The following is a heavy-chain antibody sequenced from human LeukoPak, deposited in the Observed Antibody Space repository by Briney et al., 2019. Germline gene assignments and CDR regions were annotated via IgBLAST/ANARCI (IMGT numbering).Heavy chain of an antibody. D-gene: IGHD3-9*01. Sequence: GASVKVSCKASGYTFTSYGISWVRQAPGQGLEWMGWISAYNGNTNYAQKLQGRVTMTTDTSTSTAYMELRSLRSDDTAVYYCARRFVNYDIFSGPIFDYWGQGTLVTVSS. CDR1: GYTFTSYG. CDR3: ARRFVNYDIFSGPIFDY. V-gene: IGHV1-18*01. J-gene: IGHJ4*02. CDR2: ISAYNGNT.